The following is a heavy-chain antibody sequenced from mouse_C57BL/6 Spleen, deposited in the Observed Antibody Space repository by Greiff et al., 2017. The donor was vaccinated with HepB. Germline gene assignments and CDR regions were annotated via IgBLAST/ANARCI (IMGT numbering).Heavy chain of an antibody. CDR2: IDPEDGDT. V-gene: IGHV14-1*01. CDR3: TTWYYYGSSYQFAY. J-gene: IGHJ3*01. Sequence: VQLQQSGAELVRPGASVKLSCTASGFNIKDYYMHWVKQRPEQGLEWIGRIDPEDGDTEYAPKFQGKATMTADTSSNTAYLQLSSLTSEDTAVYYCTTWYYYGSSYQFAYWGQGTLVTVSA. CDR1: GFNIKDYY. D-gene: IGHD1-1*01.